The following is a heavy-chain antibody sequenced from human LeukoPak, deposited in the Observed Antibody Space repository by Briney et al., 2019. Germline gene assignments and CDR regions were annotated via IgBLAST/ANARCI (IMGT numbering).Heavy chain of an antibody. D-gene: IGHD3-3*01. CDR1: GGSFSGYY. V-gene: IGHV4-34*01. J-gene: IGHJ5*02. CDR3: ARSTASITIFGVVLNWFDP. Sequence: SETLSLTCAVYGGSFSGYYWSWIRQPPGKGLEWIGEINHSGSTNYNPSLKSRVTISVDTSKNQFSLKLSSVTAADTAVYYCARSTASITIFGVVLNWFDPWGQGTLVTVSS. CDR2: INHSGST.